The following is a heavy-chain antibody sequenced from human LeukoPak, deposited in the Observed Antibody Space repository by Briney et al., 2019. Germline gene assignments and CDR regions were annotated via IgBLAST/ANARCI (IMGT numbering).Heavy chain of an antibody. J-gene: IGHJ5*02. CDR2: INHSGST. D-gene: IGHD4-11*01. Sequence: SETLSLTCAVYGGSFSGYYWSWIRQPPGKGLEWIGEINHSGSTNYNPSLKSRVTISVDTSKNQFSLKLSSVTAADTAVYYCARAPGYSSYVGNWFDPWGQGTLVTVSS. CDR1: GGSFSGYY. CDR3: ARAPGYSSYVGNWFDP. V-gene: IGHV4-34*01.